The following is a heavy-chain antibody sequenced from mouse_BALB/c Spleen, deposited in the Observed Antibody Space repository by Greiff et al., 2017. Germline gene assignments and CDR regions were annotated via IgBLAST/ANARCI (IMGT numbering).Heavy chain of an antibody. D-gene: IGHD3-1*01. Sequence: VQLQQSGPELVKPGASVKMSCKASGYTFTSYVMHWVKQKPGQGLEWIGYINPYNDGTKYNEKFKGKATLTSDKSSSTAYMELSSLTSEDSAVYYCARTARATWGYAMDYWGQGTSVTVSS. CDR2: INPYNDGT. J-gene: IGHJ4*01. V-gene: IGHV1-14*01. CDR3: ARTARATWGYAMDY. CDR1: GYTFTSYV.